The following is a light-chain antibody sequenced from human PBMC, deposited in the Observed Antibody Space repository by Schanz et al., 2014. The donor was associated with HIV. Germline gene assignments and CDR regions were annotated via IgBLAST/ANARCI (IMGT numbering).Light chain of an antibody. CDR3: SSYTTNRTVT. CDR2: EVT. Sequence: QSVLTQPASVSGSPGQSITISCTGTSSDVGGYDYVSWYQQHPGKAPKLMIYEVTKRPSGASHRFSGSKSGNTASLTISGLQTDDEGDYYCSSYTTNRTVTFGGGTKLTVL. V-gene: IGLV2-14*01. J-gene: IGLJ2*01. CDR1: SSDVGGYDY.